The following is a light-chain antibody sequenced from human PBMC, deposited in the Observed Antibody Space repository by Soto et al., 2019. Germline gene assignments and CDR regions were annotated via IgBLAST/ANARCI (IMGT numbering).Light chain of an antibody. Sequence: EIVLTQSPGTLSLSPGERATLSYRASESVSSSHLAWYQQKPGQAPRLLIYGALNRATGIPDRFSGSGSGTDFTLTISRLEPEDFAMYYCQQYGSSPPITFGLGTRLEIK. J-gene: IGKJ5*01. CDR1: ESVSSSH. V-gene: IGKV3-20*01. CDR2: GAL. CDR3: QQYGSSPPIT.